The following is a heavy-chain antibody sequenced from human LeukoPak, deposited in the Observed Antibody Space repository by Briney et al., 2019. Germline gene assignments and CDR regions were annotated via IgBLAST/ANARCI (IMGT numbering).Heavy chain of an antibody. D-gene: IGHD4-11*01. CDR1: GYRFTSYW. J-gene: IGHJ4*02. CDR3: ARRNDYSNYVDY. Sequence: PGESLKISCTGSGYRFTSYWISWVRQMPGKGLEWMGRIDPSDSYTNYSPSFQGHVTISADKSISTAYLQWSSLKASDTAMYYCARRNDYSNYVDYWGQGTLVTVSS. V-gene: IGHV5-10-1*01. CDR2: IDPSDSYT.